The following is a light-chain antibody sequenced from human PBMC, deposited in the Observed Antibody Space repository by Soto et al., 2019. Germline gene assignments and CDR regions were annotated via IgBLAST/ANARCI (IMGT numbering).Light chain of an antibody. V-gene: IGLV2-14*01. CDR2: EVT. Sequence: QSALTQPASVSGSPGQSITISCTGTSSDVGHYNYVSWFQHHPGKAPKLIIYEVTNRPSGVSDRFSGSRSGNTASLTISGLQAEDEAHYYCSSYTSGNIGVFGGGTQLTVL. J-gene: IGLJ3*02. CDR3: SSYTSGNIGV. CDR1: SSDVGHYNY.